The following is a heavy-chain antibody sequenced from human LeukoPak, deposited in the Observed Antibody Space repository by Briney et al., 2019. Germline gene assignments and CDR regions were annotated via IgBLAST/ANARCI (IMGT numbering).Heavy chain of an antibody. J-gene: IGHJ4*02. CDR2: ISSTSTYK. CDR3: ARGRPHGNDY. D-gene: IGHD4-23*01. CDR1: GFTFSSHS. V-gene: IGHV3-21*01. Sequence: PGGSLRLSCEASGFTFSSHSMNWVRQAPGKGLEWASSISSTSTYKHYADSVKGRFTISRGNAKNSLYLQMNSLRVEDTAVYYCARGRPHGNDYWGQGTLVTVSS.